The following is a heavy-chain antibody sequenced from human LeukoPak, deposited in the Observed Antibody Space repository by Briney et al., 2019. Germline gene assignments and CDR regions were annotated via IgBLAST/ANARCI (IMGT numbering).Heavy chain of an antibody. V-gene: IGHV3-23*01. J-gene: IGHJ5*02. CDR2: ISGSGGST. Sequence: GGSLRLSCAASGFTFSSYAMSWVRQAPGKGLEWVSAISGSGGSTYYADSVKGRFTISRDNSKNTLYLQMNSLRAEDTAVYYCAKDGPQYQLLPYWFDPWGQGTLVTVSS. CDR1: GFTFSSYA. D-gene: IGHD2-2*01. CDR3: AKDGPQYQLLPYWFDP.